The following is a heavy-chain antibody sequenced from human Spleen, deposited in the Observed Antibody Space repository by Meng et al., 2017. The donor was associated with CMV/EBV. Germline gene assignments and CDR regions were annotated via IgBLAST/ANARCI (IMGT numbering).Heavy chain of an antibody. CDR2: ISYDGSNK. J-gene: IGHJ6*02. V-gene: IGHV3-30*04. CDR1: GFTFSNYA. D-gene: IGHD2-2*01. CDR3: ARRLVVVPTVVRKYYYYGMDV. Sequence: GESLKISCAASGFTFSNYAMHWVRQAPGKGLEWLAFISYDGSNKKYGDSVKGRFTISRDNSQNTLYLQMNSLRPEDTAVYFCARRLVVVPTVVRKYYYYGMDVWGQGTTVTVSS.